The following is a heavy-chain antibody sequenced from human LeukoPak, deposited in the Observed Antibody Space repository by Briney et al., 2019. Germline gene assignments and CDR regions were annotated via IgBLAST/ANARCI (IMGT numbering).Heavy chain of an antibody. D-gene: IGHD2-15*01. V-gene: IGHV4-34*01. CDR1: GGSFSGYY. CDR2: INHSGST. CDR3: ARGRDMVVVVAATQRYFDL. J-gene: IGHJ2*01. Sequence: PSETLSLTCAVYGGSFSGYYWSWIRQPPREGLEWIGEINHSGSTHYNPSLKSRVTISVDTSTNQISLKLRSVTAADTAVYYCARGRDMVVVVAATQRYFDLWGRGTLVTVSS.